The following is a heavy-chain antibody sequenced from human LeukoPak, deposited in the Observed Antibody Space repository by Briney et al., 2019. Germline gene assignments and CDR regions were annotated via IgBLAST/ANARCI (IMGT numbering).Heavy chain of an antibody. D-gene: IGHD6-19*01. CDR1: GFTFSSYG. Sequence: GGSLRLSCAASGFTFSSYGMHWVRQAPGKGLEWVAVMSLDGGHISYADSVKGRFTISRDSSKNALSLQMNTLRAEDTAVYFCARAKQWLASTYYYPMDVWGQGTTVTVSS. CDR3: ARAKQWLASTYYYPMDV. J-gene: IGHJ6*02. CDR2: MSLDGGHI. V-gene: IGHV3-30*03.